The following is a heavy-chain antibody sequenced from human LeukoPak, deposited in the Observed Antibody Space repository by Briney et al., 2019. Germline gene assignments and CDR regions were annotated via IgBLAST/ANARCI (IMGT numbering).Heavy chain of an antibody. J-gene: IGHJ4*02. V-gene: IGHV4-4*09. Sequence: SETLSLTCTVSGGSISSYYWSWIRQPPGKGLEWIGYIYTSGSTNYNPSLKSRVTISVDTSKSQFSLKLSSVTAADTAVYYCARGAAYYFDYWGQGTLVTVSS. CDR1: GGSISSYY. D-gene: IGHD1-26*01. CDR2: IYTSGST. CDR3: ARGAAYYFDY.